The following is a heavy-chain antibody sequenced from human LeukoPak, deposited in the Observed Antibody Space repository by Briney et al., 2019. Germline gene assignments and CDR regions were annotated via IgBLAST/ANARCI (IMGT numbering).Heavy chain of an antibody. V-gene: IGHV3-23*01. Sequence: GGSLRLSCAAYGFTFSSYAMSWVRQAPGKGLEWVSAISGSGGSTYYADSVKGRFTISRDNSKNTLYLQMNSLRAEDTAVYYCAKGLGYSYGSDAFDIWGQGTMVTVSS. D-gene: IGHD5-18*01. J-gene: IGHJ3*02. CDR2: ISGSGGST. CDR3: AKGLGYSYGSDAFDI. CDR1: GFTFSSYA.